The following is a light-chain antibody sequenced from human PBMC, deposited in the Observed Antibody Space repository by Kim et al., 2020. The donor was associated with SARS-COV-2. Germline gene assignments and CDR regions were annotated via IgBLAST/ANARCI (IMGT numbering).Light chain of an antibody. Sequence: SPEKRATLTCRASKNVGNHHLAWFQQKPGQPPRLLIHTVSARDTGVPDRFSGSGSGTDFTLTISRLEPEDFAIYYCQQSSFSPLTFGQGTRLEIK. J-gene: IGKJ5*01. CDR2: TVS. CDR1: KNVGNHH. V-gene: IGKV3-20*01. CDR3: QQSSFSPLT.